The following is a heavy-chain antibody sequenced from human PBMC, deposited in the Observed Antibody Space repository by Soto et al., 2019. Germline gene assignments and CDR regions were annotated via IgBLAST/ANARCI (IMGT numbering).Heavy chain of an antibody. Sequence: GGSLRLSCAASGFTFSSYGMHWVRQAPGKGLEWVEVIWYDGSNKYYADSVKGRFTISRDNSKNTLYLQMNSLRAEDTAVYYCARAQDSGYDFDYYYMDVWGKGTTVTVSS. CDR3: ARAQDSGYDFDYYYMDV. V-gene: IGHV3-33*01. J-gene: IGHJ6*03. CDR2: IWYDGSNK. CDR1: GFTFSSYG. D-gene: IGHD5-12*01.